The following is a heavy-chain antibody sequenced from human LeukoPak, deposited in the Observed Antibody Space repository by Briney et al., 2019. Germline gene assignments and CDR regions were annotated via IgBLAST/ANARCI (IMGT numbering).Heavy chain of an antibody. D-gene: IGHD3-10*01. CDR2: LSYDGSNK. V-gene: IGHV3-30*04. CDR1: GFTFSSYA. Sequence: GGSLRLSCAASGFTFSSYAMHWVRQAPGKGLEWVAVLSYDGSNKYYADSVKGRFTISRDNSKNTLYLQMNSLRAEDTAVYYCAKDRNRQSSPKSPNYGMDVWGQGTTVTVSS. CDR3: AKDRNRQSSPKSPNYGMDV. J-gene: IGHJ6*02.